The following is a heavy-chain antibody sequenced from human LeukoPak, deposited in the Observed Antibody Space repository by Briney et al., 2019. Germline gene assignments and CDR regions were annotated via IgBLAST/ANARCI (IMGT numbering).Heavy chain of an antibody. CDR3: AKGSYYDSSGSFYFDY. Sequence: GGSLRLSRAASGFTFSSYAMSWVRQAPGKGLEWVSGISGSGDNTYHADSVKGRFTISRDNSKNTLYVQVNSLGTEDTAAYYCAKGSYYDSSGSFYFDYWGQGTLVTVSS. D-gene: IGHD3-22*01. CDR2: ISGSGDNT. V-gene: IGHV3-23*01. CDR1: GFTFSSYA. J-gene: IGHJ4*02.